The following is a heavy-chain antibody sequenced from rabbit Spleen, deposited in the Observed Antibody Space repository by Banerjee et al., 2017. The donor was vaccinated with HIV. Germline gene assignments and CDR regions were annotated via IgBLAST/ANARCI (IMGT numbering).Heavy chain of an antibody. CDR2: IYVGSGGGT. CDR1: GFSFSYSYW. CDR3: ARDRADIGGDYGPYYFDC. D-gene: IGHD2-1*01. Sequence: QSLEESGGGLVKPGASLTLTCTASGFSFSYSYWICWVRQAPGKGLEWIACIYVGSGGGTKYASWAKGRFTISKTSSTTVTLQMTSLTVADTATYFCARDRADIGGDYGPYYFDCWGQGTLVTV. V-gene: IGHV1S40*01. J-gene: IGHJ4*01.